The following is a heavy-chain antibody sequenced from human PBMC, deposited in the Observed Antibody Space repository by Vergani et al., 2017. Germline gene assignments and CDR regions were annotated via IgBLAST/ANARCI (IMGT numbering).Heavy chain of an antibody. CDR2: MNGDGDTI. D-gene: IGHD3-22*01. Sequence: EVELVESGGGLVQPGGSLRLSCAASGFTFNEYWMHWARQVPGKGLVWVSGMNGDGDTISYADSVRGRFAVSRDNFKNTMYLQMDRLTTDDTAVYFCARDGTDIFVSSSDYSHLLYYWGQGILVTVSS. CDR1: GFTFNEYW. CDR3: ARDGTDIFVSSSDYSHLLYY. V-gene: IGHV3-74*01. J-gene: IGHJ4*02.